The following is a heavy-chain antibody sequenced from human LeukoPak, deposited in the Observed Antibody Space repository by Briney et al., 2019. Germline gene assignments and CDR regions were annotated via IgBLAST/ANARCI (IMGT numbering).Heavy chain of an antibody. D-gene: IGHD3-10*01. CDR3: ARSRERNRFGELGY. CDR1: GYSISSGYY. J-gene: IGHJ4*02. CDR2: IYHTGST. V-gene: IGHV4-38-2*01. Sequence: PSETLSLTCAVSGYSISSGYYWDWIRQPPGKGLEWIGSIYHTGSTYYNPSLKSRVTISVDTSKNQFSLNLSSVTAAHTAVYYCARSRERNRFGELGYWGEGALVTVSS.